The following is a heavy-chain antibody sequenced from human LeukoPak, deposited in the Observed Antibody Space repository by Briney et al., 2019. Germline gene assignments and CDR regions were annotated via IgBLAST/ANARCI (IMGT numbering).Heavy chain of an antibody. J-gene: IGHJ2*01. V-gene: IGHV4-4*07. Sequence: SETLSLTCTVSGGSISSYYWSWIRQPAGKGLEWIGRIYSSGSTNYSPSLKSRVTMSVDTPKNQFSLKLSSVTAADTAVYYCAREPGYSSSWDNHWYFDLWGRGTLVTVSS. CDR2: IYSSGST. D-gene: IGHD6-13*01. CDR1: GGSISSYY. CDR3: AREPGYSSSWDNHWYFDL.